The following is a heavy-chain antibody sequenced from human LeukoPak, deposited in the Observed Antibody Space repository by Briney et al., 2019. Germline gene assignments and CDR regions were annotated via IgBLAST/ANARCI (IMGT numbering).Heavy chain of an antibody. CDR1: GGSISSYY. D-gene: IGHD2-8*01. CDR2: IYYSGST. J-gene: IGHJ4*02. V-gene: IGHV4-59*08. CDR3: ARHVGMLTIFDY. Sequence: SETLSLTCTVSGGSISSYYWSWIRQPPGKGLEWIGYIYYSGSTNYNPSLKSRVTISVDTSKNQFSLKLSSVTAADTAVYYCARHVGMLTIFDYWGQGTLVIVSS.